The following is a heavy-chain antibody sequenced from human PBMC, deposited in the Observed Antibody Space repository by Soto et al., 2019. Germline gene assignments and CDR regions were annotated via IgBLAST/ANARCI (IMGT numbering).Heavy chain of an antibody. D-gene: IGHD6-19*01. CDR3: AKRAEVGSGWYRGYYFDY. Sequence: EVQLLESGGGLVQPGGSLRLSCAASGFTFSSYAMSWVRQAPGKGLXXXXXXSGSGGSTYYADSVKGRFTISRDXSKNTLXXXXXSXXXXXXAVYYCAKRAEVGSGWYRGYYFDYWGQGTLVTVSS. J-gene: IGHJ4*02. CDR2: XSGSGGST. V-gene: IGHV3-23*01. CDR1: GFTFSSYA.